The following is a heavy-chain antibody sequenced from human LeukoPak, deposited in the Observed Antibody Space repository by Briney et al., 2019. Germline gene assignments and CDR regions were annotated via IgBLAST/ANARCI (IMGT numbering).Heavy chain of an antibody. CDR1: GFIFSDYY. J-gene: IGHJ4*02. D-gene: IGHD3-10*01. Sequence: GGSLRLTCAATGFIFSDYYMSWIRQAPGKGLEWISYVSSRGSGSTKYYADSVKGRFSISRDNAKNSLYLQMNSLRVEDTAVYYCAKGSFWGQGTLVTVSS. V-gene: IGHV3-11*01. CDR2: VSSRGSGSTK. CDR3: AKGSF.